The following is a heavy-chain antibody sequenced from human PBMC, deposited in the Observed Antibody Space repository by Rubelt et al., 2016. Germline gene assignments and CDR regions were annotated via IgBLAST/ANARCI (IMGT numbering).Heavy chain of an antibody. Sequence: QVQLVESGGGVVQPGRPLRLSCAASGFTFSSYGMHWVRQAPGKGLEWWAVISDDGSNKVYADVVNGRLTIARDNFKKTLYLEMDSPRAEDTAVYDCAKGTTFGAFGGQGTLVTVSS. CDR2: ISDDGSNK. CDR3: AKGTTFGAF. V-gene: IGHV3-30*18. D-gene: IGHD1-14*01. J-gene: IGHJ4*02. CDR1: GFTFSSYG.